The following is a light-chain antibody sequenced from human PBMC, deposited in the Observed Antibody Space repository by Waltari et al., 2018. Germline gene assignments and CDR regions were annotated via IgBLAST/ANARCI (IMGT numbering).Light chain of an antibody. CDR3: QSYDSSLSVS. J-gene: IGLJ1*01. V-gene: IGLV1-40*01. CDR2: GNS. CDR1: SSNIGAGYD. Sequence: QSVLTQPPSVSGAPGQRVTISCTGSSSNIGAGYDVHWYQQLPGTAPKLLIYGNSNRPSGVPDLFSGSKSGTSASLAITGLQAEDEADYYCQSYDSSLSVSFGTGTKVTVL.